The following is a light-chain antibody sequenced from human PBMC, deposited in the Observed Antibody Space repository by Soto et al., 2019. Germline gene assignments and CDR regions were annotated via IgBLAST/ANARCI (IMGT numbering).Light chain of an antibody. CDR3: QQSYSNPLT. Sequence: DIQMTQSPSTLSASVGDRVTITCRASQSISTWLAWYQQKPGKAPNLLIYGASTLQSGVPSRFSASGSGTDFTLTISSLQPEDFATYYCQQSYSNPLTFGGGTRWIS. CDR2: GAS. V-gene: IGKV1-39*01. CDR1: QSISTW. J-gene: IGKJ4*01.